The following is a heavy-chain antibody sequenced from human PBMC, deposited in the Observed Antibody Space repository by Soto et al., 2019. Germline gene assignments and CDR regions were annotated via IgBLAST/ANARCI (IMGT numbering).Heavy chain of an antibody. CDR2: IYYSGST. V-gene: IGHV4-30-4*01. CDR3: ARDSSSWLRGRYFDY. D-gene: IGHD6-13*01. CDR1: GGSISSGDYY. J-gene: IGHJ4*02. Sequence: QVQLQESGPGLVKPSQTLSLTCTVSGGSISSGDYYWSWIRQPPGKGLEWIGYIYYSGSTYYNPSLKSRVTISVDTSKNQFSLKLSSVTAAGTAVYYCARDSSSWLRGRYFDYWGQGTLVTVSS.